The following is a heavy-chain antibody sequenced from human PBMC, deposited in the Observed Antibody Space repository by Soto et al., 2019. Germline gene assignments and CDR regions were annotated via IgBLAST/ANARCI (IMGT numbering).Heavy chain of an antibody. CDR1: GFTFRGYG. Sequence: QVQLVESGGGVVQPGRSLRLSCAASGFTFRGYGMHWVRQAPGRGLEWVALISYDGSIKYYADSVRGRFTISRDNSKNTLYLQMNSLRAEDTAVYYCANSEYSRYKNIDVWGQGTTFTVSS. D-gene: IGHD5-18*01. CDR2: ISYDGSIK. V-gene: IGHV3-30*18. CDR3: ANSEYSRYKNIDV. J-gene: IGHJ6*02.